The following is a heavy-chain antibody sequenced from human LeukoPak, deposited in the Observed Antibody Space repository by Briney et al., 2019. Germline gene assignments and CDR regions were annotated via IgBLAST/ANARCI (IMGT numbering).Heavy chain of an antibody. CDR2: IYSRGET. CDR1: GFSVSGNY. V-gene: IGHV3-53*01. Sequence: GGSLRLSCAVSGFSVSGNYMNWVRQAPGKGLEWVSVIYSRGETYYADSVKDRFTISRDNSKNTLYLQMNSLRAEDTAVYYCARELLAVAGSPYFDYWGQGTLVTVSS. D-gene: IGHD6-19*01. J-gene: IGHJ4*02. CDR3: ARELLAVAGSPYFDY.